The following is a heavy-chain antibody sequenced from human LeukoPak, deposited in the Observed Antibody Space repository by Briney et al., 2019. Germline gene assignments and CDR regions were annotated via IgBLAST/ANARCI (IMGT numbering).Heavy chain of an antibody. CDR1: GGTFSIYA. Sequence: GSSVKVSCKASGGTFSIYAISWVRQAPGQGLEWMGGIIPIFGTANYAQKFKGRVTITADESTSTAYMELSSLRSEDTAVYYCARSYYYDSSGYLVGDYWGQGTLVTVSS. CDR2: IIPIFGTA. D-gene: IGHD3-22*01. V-gene: IGHV1-69*01. CDR3: ARSYYYDSSGYLVGDY. J-gene: IGHJ4*02.